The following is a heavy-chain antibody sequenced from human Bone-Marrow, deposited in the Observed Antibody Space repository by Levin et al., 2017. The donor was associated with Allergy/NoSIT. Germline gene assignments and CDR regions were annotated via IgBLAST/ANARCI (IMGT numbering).Heavy chain of an antibody. CDR3: ARGLYDSSGYYHDAFDI. Sequence: SETLSLTCTVSGGSISSGDYYWSWIRQPPGKGLEWIGYIYYSGSTYYNPSLKSRVTISVDTSKNQFSLKLSSVTAADTAVYYCARGLYDSSGYYHDAFDIWGQGTMVTVSS. D-gene: IGHD3-22*01. V-gene: IGHV4-30-4*01. CDR1: GGSISSGDYY. CDR2: IYYSGST. J-gene: IGHJ3*02.